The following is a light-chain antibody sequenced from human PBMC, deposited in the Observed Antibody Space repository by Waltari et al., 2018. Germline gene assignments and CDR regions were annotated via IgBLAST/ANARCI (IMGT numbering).Light chain of an antibody. CDR3: LSYAGSYTYV. V-gene: IGLV2-11*01. Sequence: SALTQPRSVSGSPGQSVTISCTGTNSDVCGYNYVSWYQHHPGKAPKLMVYNVSKRPSRVPDRVSGSKSGNTASLPISGLQAEDEADYYCLSYAGSYTYVFGTGTKVTVL. CDR2: NVS. J-gene: IGLJ1*01. CDR1: NSDVCGYNY.